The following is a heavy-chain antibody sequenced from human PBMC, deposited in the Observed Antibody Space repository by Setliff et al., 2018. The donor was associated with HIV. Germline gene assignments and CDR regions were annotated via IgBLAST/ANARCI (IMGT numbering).Heavy chain of an antibody. J-gene: IGHJ6*03. D-gene: IGHD2-8*01. CDR3: ARSPYCTNGVCYYYMDV. V-gene: IGHV1-18*01. CDR2: MNTNSGNT. CDR1: GGTFSSYA. Sequence: ASVKVSCKASGGTFSSYAISWVRQATGQGPEWIGWMNTNSGNTGYAQKLQGRVTMTTDTSTSTAYMELRSLRSDDTAVYYCARSPYCTNGVCYYYMDVWGKGTSVTVSS.